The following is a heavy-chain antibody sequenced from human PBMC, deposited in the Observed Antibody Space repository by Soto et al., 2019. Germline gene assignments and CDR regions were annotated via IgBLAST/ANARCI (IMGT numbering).Heavy chain of an antibody. V-gene: IGHV4-59*08. CDR3: AKSRVRGVGWFAP. CDR1: GGSFSGYY. D-gene: IGHD3-10*01. CDR2: IYYSGST. Sequence: PSETLSLTCAVYGGSFSGYYWSWIRQPPGKGLEWIGYIYYSGSTNYNPSLKSRVTISVDTSKNQFSLKLSSVTAADTAVYYCAKSRVRGVGWFAPWGQGTLVTVSS. J-gene: IGHJ5*02.